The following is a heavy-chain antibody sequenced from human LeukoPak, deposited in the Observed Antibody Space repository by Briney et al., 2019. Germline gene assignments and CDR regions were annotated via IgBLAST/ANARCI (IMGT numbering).Heavy chain of an antibody. V-gene: IGHV4-39*07. CDR2: IYYSGST. CDR1: GASISSSSYY. D-gene: IGHD3-16*02. J-gene: IGHJ4*02. CDR3: ARERDIWGSYHDEKPFDY. Sequence: PSETLSLTCTVSGASISSSSYYWGWIRQPPGKGLEWIVSIYYSGSTYYNPSLKSRVTISVDTSKNQFSLKLSSVTAADTAVYFCARERDIWGSYHDEKPFDYWGQGTLVTVSS.